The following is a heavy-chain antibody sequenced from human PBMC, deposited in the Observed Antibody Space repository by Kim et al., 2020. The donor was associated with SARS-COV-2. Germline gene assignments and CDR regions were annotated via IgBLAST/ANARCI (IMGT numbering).Heavy chain of an antibody. CDR1: GFTFSYYA. CDR2: ISGSGGST. V-gene: IGHV3-23*01. CDR3: VKAVSQTYYSGLDV. Sequence: GGSLRLSCAASGFTFSYYAMSWVRQAPGKGLEWVSGISGSGGSTYYVDSVKARFTISRDYSKNTLSLQMSSLRAEDTAVYYCVKAVSQTYYSGLDVWGQGTTVTVSS. J-gene: IGHJ6*02. D-gene: IGHD2-8*01.